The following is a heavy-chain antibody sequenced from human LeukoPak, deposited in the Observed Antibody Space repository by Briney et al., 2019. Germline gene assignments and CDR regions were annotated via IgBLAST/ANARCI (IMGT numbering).Heavy chain of an antibody. Sequence: GGSLRLSCAASGFTFSSYAMSWVRQAPGKGLEWVSAISGSGGSTYYADSVKGRFTISRDNSKNTLYLQMNSLRAEDTAVYYCAKQQLVEPYYYYYYGMDVWGQGTTVTVSS. CDR2: ISGSGGST. CDR1: GFTFSSYA. CDR3: AKQQLVEPYYYYYYGMDV. J-gene: IGHJ6*02. D-gene: IGHD6-13*01. V-gene: IGHV3-23*01.